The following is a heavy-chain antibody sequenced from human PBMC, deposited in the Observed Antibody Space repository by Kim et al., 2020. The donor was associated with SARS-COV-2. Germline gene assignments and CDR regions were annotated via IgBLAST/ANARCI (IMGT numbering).Heavy chain of an antibody. Sequence: SETLSLTCTVSGGSISSGDYYWSWIRQPPGKGLEWIGYIYYSGSTYYNPSLKSRVTISVDTSKNQFSLKLCSVTAADTAVYYCARVRFSITIFGVVTRLFDYWGQGTLVTVSS. D-gene: IGHD3-3*01. V-gene: IGHV4-30-4*01. CDR3: ARVRFSITIFGVVTRLFDY. CDR1: GGSISSGDYY. J-gene: IGHJ4*02. CDR2: IYYSGST.